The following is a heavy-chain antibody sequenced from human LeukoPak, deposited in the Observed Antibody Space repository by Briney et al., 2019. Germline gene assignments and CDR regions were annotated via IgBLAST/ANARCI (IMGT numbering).Heavy chain of an antibody. CDR2: IIPIFGTA. J-gene: IGHJ3*02. D-gene: IGHD5-24*01. CDR1: GGTFSSYA. Sequence: SVKVSCKASGGTFSSYAISWVRQAPGQGLEWMGRIIPIFGTANYTQKFQGRVTITTDESTSTAYMELSSLRSEDTAVYYCARGRDGYSSFDIWGQGTMVTVSS. CDR3: ARGRDGYSSFDI. V-gene: IGHV1-69*05.